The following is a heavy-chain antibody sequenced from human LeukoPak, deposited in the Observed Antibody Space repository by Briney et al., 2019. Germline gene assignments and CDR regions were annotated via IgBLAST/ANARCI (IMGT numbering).Heavy chain of an antibody. CDR3: ARHYVFVIGGSSFDY. CDR2: INHSGST. V-gene: IGHV4-34*01. Sequence: PSETLSLTCAVYGGSFSGYYWSWIRQPPGKGLEWIGEINHSGSTNYNPSLKSRVTISVDTSKNQFSLNLSSVTAAGTAVYFCARHYVFVIGGSSFDYCGQGTLVTVSS. CDR1: GGSFSGYY. D-gene: IGHD3-16*01. J-gene: IGHJ4*02.